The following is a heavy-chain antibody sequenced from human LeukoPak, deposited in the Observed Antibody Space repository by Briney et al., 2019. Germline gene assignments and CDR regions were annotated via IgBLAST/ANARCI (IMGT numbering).Heavy chain of an antibody. Sequence: SETLSLTCTVSGGSISSYYWSWIRQPPGKGLEWIGYIYYSGSTNYNPSLKSRVTISVDTSKNQFSLKLSSVTAADTAVYYCAGGGYSSSWPPWDWGQGTLVTVSS. V-gene: IGHV4-59*01. J-gene: IGHJ4*02. CDR3: AGGGYSSSWPPWD. D-gene: IGHD6-13*01. CDR1: GGSISSYY. CDR2: IYYSGST.